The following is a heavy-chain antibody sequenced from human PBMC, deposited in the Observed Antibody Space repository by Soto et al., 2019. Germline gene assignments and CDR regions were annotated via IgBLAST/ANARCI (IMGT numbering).Heavy chain of an antibody. CDR2: INPNSGAT. V-gene: IGHV1-2*02. J-gene: IGHJ5*02. CDR1: GYTFTGYY. Sequence: ASVKVSCKASGYTFTGYYMHWVRQAPGQGLEWMGWINPNSGATNYAQKFQGRVTMTRDTSISTAYMELSRLRSDDTAVYYCVRDSVPPSDIVATIIPWFDPWGQGTLVTVSS. CDR3: VRDSVPPSDIVATIIPWFDP. D-gene: IGHD5-12*01.